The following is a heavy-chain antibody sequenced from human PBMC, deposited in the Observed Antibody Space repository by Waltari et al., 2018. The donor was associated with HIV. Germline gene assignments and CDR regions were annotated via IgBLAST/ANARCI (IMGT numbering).Heavy chain of an antibody. CDR3: ARVKTVSGTSHDAFDI. J-gene: IGHJ3*02. CDR2: SYHSGSD. Sequence: QVQLQESGPGLVKPSETLSLTCAVSGYSISSGYYWGWIRQPPGKGLEWIGYSYHSGSDNYSPSLKRRGAISVDTSKNQFSLKLSSVTAADTAVYYCARVKTVSGTSHDAFDIWGQGTMVTASS. D-gene: IGHD6-19*01. CDR1: GYSISSGYY. V-gene: IGHV4-38-2*01.